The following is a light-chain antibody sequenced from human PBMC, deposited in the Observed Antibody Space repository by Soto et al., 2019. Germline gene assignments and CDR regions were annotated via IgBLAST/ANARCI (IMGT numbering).Light chain of an antibody. J-gene: IGKJ2*01. CDR2: GTS. CDR1: QSVSSSY. Sequence: EIVLTQSPGTLSLSPGERATLSCRASQSVSSSYLAWYQQKPGQAPRLLIYGTSSRATGITDRFSGSGSGTDFDLTVSRLEPEDFAVSYCQHYGSSPPRYTFGQVTKLEIK. CDR3: QHYGSSPPRYT. V-gene: IGKV3-20*01.